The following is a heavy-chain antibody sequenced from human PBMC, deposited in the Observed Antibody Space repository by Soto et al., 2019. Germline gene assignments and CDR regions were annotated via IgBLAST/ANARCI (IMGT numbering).Heavy chain of an antibody. D-gene: IGHD3-22*01. CDR3: AKDWGCYDSSGYYYPFDY. Sequence: EVQLLESGGGLVQPGGSLRLSCAASGFTFSSYAMSWVRQAPGKGLEWVSAISGSGGSTYYADSVKGRFTISRDNSKNTLYLQRNSLRAEDTAVYYCAKDWGCYDSSGYYYPFDYWGQGTLVTVSS. CDR1: GFTFSSYA. J-gene: IGHJ4*02. V-gene: IGHV3-23*01. CDR2: ISGSGGST.